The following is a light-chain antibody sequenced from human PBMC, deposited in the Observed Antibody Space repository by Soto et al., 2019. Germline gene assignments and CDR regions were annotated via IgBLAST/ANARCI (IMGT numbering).Light chain of an antibody. CDR2: GAS. CDR3: QQYGSSPPLT. CDR1: QSVSNNY. V-gene: IGKV3-20*01. J-gene: IGKJ4*01. Sequence: EIVLMQSPGTLSLSPGERATLSYRASQSVSNNYVARYQQKPGQAPRLLIAGASSRATGIPDRFSGSGSGTDFTLTISRLEPEDFAVYYCQQYGSSPPLTFGGGTKVEIK.